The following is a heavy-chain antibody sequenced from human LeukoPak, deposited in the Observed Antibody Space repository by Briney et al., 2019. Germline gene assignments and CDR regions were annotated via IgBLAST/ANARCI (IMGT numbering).Heavy chain of an antibody. Sequence: SETLFLTCTVSGGSISSSYCSWIRQPPGKGLEWIGYIYHSESTNYNPSLKSRVTISVDTSKNQFSLKLSSVTAADTAVYYCARQAGGTSGPFDYWGQGTLVTVSS. CDR1: GGSISSSY. CDR3: ARQAGGTSGPFDY. CDR2: IYHSEST. V-gene: IGHV4-59*08. J-gene: IGHJ4*02. D-gene: IGHD4-23*01.